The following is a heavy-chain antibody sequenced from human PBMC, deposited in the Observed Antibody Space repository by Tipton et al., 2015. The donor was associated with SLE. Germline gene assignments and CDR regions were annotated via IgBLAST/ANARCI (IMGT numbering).Heavy chain of an antibody. CDR2: IYYSGST. D-gene: IGHD6-19*01. CDR1: GGSISSSSYY. Sequence: TLSLTCTVSGGSISSSSYYWGWIRQPPGKGLEWIGSIYYSGSTYYNPSLQSRVTISVDTSKNQFSLKLSSVTAADTAVYYCARRADSWGQGTLVTVSS. J-gene: IGHJ4*02. CDR3: ARRADS. V-gene: IGHV4-39*07.